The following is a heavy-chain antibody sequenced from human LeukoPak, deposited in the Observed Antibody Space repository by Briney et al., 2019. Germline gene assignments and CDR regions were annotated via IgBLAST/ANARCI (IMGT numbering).Heavy chain of an antibody. CDR2: IYYSGST. CDR1: GGSISSGGYY. V-gene: IGHV4-31*03. D-gene: IGHD3-22*01. CDR3: GRDSASRGYYDY. Sequence: PSQTLSLTCTVSGGSISSGGYYWSWIRQHPGKGLEWIGYIYYSGSTYYNPSLKSRVTISVDTSKNQFSLKLSSVTAADTAVYYWGRDSASRGYYDYGGQETLVTVSS. J-gene: IGHJ4*02.